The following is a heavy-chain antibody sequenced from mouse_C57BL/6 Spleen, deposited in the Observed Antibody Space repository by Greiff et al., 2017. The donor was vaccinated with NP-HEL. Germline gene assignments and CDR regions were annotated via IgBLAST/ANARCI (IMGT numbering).Heavy chain of an antibody. CDR1: GFSLTSYG. V-gene: IGHV2-5*01. CDR3: AKTGDGYFWYFDV. D-gene: IGHD2-3*01. CDR2: IWRGGSS. Sequence: VKLVESGPGLVQPSQSLSITCTVSGFSLTSYGVHWVRQSPGKGLEWLGVIWRGGSSDYNAAFMSRLSITKDNSKSQVFFKMNSLQADDTAIYYCAKTGDGYFWYFDVWGTGTTVTVSS. J-gene: IGHJ1*03.